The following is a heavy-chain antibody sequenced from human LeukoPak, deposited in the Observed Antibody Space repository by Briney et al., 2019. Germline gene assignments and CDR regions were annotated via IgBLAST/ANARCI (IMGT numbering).Heavy chain of an antibody. Sequence: TGGSLRLSCAASGFTFGSYSMNWVRQAPGKGLEWISSISSSSSYIYYADSVKGRFTISRDNAKNSLYLQMNSLRAEDTAVYYCARDIDDYPFDYWGQGTLVTVSS. D-gene: IGHD5-24*01. V-gene: IGHV3-21*01. CDR3: ARDIDDYPFDY. J-gene: IGHJ4*02. CDR2: ISSSSSYI. CDR1: GFTFGSYS.